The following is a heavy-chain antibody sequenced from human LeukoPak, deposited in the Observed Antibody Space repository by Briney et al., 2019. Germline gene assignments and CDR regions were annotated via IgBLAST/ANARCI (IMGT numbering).Heavy chain of an antibody. CDR1: GFTFSSYS. CDR2: ISSGSNYI. CDR3: ARVGCSGGTCYDY. V-gene: IGHV3-21*01. Sequence: PGGSLRLSCAASGFTFSSYSMYWVRQAPGKGLEWVSFISSGSNYIYYIDSVKGRFTISRDNAKNSLYLQMSSLRVEDTAIYYCARVGCSGGTCYDYWGQGTLVTVSS. J-gene: IGHJ4*02. D-gene: IGHD2-15*01.